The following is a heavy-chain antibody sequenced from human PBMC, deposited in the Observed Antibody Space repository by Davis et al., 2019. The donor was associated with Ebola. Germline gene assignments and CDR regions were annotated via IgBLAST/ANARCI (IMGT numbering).Heavy chain of an antibody. Sequence: MPSETLSLTCSVSGGSINSFLWTWIRQPPGKGLEWVGCMFYNGDTKYNPALESRVTISVDPSRKQFSLRLSSVTTADTAVYYCARLTPFVEHWGQGTLVTVSS. CDR1: GGSINSFL. CDR2: MFYNGDT. J-gene: IGHJ1*01. V-gene: IGHV4-59*01. CDR3: ARLTPFVEH. D-gene: IGHD3-3*02.